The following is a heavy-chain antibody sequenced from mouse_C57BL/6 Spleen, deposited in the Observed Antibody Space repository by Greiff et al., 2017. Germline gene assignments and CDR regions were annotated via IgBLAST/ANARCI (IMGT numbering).Heavy chain of an antibody. Sequence: QVQLQQSGAELVRPGTSVKVSCKASGYAFTNYLIEWVKQRPGQGLEWIGVINPGSGGTNYNEKFKGKATLTADKSSSTAYMQLSSLTSEDSAVYFCARSRDYDGGYAMDYWGQGTSGTVAS. CDR3: ARSRDYDGGYAMDY. CDR1: GYAFTNYL. J-gene: IGHJ4*01. CDR2: INPGSGGT. V-gene: IGHV1-54*01. D-gene: IGHD2-4*01.